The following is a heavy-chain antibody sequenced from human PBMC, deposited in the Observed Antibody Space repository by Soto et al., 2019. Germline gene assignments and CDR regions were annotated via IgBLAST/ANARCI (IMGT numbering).Heavy chain of an antibody. CDR3: AKGDGLLWFGELFGGLDY. J-gene: IGHJ4*02. D-gene: IGHD3-10*01. CDR1: GFTFSSYG. CDR2: ISYDGSNK. Sequence: QVQLVESGGGVVQPGRSLRLSCAASGFTFSSYGMHWVRQAPGKGLEWVAVISYDGSNKYYADSVKGRFTISRDNSKNTLYLQMNSLRAEDTAVYYCAKGDGLLWFGELFGGLDYWGQGTLVTVSS. V-gene: IGHV3-30*18.